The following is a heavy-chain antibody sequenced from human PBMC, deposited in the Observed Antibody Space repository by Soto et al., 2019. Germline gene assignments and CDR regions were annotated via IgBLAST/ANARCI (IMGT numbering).Heavy chain of an antibody. CDR2: ISAYNGNT. D-gene: IGHD6-13*01. J-gene: IGHJ4*02. V-gene: IGHV1-18*01. CDR3: ARDTAVAAAGTGDY. Sequence: ASVKVSCKASGYTLTSYGISWVRQAPGQGLEWMGWISAYNGNTNYAQKLQGRVTMTTDTSTSTAYMELRSLRSDDTAVYYCARDTAVAAAGTGDYWGQGTLVTVSS. CDR1: GYTLTSYG.